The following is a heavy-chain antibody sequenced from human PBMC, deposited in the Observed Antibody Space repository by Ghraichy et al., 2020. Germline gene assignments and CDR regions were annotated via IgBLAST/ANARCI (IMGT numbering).Heavy chain of an antibody. Sequence: GGSLRLTCVASGFIFGDYAMHWVRQAPGKGLEWVSGISRDGGNIAYADAVKGRFTISRDNAKNTLYLQMNRLRADDTALYNCTNHMWRLHLGEVSLDYWGQGPLVPVS. V-gene: IGHV3-9*01. J-gene: IGHJ4*02. D-gene: IGHD3-16*02. CDR3: TNHMWRLHLGEVSLDY. CDR1: GFIFGDYA. CDR2: ISRDGGNI.